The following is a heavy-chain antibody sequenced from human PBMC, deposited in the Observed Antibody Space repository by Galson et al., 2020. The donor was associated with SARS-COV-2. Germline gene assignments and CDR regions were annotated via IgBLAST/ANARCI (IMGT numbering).Heavy chain of an antibody. D-gene: IGHD3-22*01. Sequence: SETLSLTCSVSGYSIISDYYWSWIRQSPGKGLEWIVSSSHDGTTYFSPSIQGRVTTSIDTSKNQFSLKLTSVTAADTAIYYCAREDYVIVPSAALFDFWGPGTRVSVSS. CDR1: GYSIISDYY. V-gene: IGHV4-38-2*02. CDR2: SSHDGTT. J-gene: IGHJ4*02. CDR3: AREDYVIVPSAALFDF.